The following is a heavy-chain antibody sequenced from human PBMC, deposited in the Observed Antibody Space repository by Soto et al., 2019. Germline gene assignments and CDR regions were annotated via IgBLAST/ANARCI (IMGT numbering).Heavy chain of an antibody. D-gene: IGHD3-3*01. CDR1: GGSISSGGYS. J-gene: IGHJ5*02. CDR3: ARGRFLEDNWFDP. CDR2: IYHSGST. V-gene: IGHV4-30-2*01. Sequence: QLQLQESGSGLVKPSQTLSLTCAVSGGSISSGGYSWSWIRHPPGKGLEWNGYIYHSGSTYYNPSLKSRVTISVDRSKNQFSLKLSSVTAADTAVYYCARGRFLEDNWFDPWGQGTLVTVSS.